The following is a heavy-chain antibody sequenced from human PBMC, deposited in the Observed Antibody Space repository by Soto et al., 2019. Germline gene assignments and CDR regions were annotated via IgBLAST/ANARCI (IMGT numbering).Heavy chain of an antibody. CDR1: GGTFSSYA. J-gene: IGHJ3*02. CDR2: IIPIFGTA. V-gene: IGHV1-69*05. CDR3: ARELSAAFDI. Sequence: SVKVSWKSSGGTFSSYAISWVRQAPGQGLEWMGGIIPIFGTANYAQKFQGWVTMTRDTSISTAYMELSRLRSDDTAVYYCARELSAAFDIWGQGTMVTVSS.